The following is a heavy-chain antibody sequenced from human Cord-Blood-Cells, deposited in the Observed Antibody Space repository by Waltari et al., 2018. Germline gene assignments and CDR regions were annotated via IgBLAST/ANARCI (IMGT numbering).Heavy chain of an antibody. CDR3: ARHDWGSGALNWFDP. CDR2: IYYSGST. J-gene: IGHJ5*02. CDR1: GGSISSSSYY. D-gene: IGHD7-27*01. Sequence: QLQLQESGPGLVKPSETLSLTCTVSGGSISSSSYYWGWIRQPPRKGLEWIGSIYYSGSTYYNPSLKSRVTISVDTSKNQFSLKLSSVTAADTAVYYCARHDWGSGALNWFDPWGQGTLVTVSS. V-gene: IGHV4-39*01.